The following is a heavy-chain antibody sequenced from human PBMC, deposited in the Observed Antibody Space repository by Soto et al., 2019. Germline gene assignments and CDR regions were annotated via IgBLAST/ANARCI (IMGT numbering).Heavy chain of an antibody. CDR1: GGSFSGYY. CDR3: ARAIDHRYCSGGSCSYLDY. D-gene: IGHD2-15*01. Sequence: SETLSLTCAVYGGSFSGYYWSWIRQPPGKGLEWIGEINHSGSTNYNPSLKSRVTISVDTSKNQFSLKLSSVTAADTAVYYCARAIDHRYCSGGSCSYLDYWGQGTLVPVSS. J-gene: IGHJ4*02. CDR2: INHSGST. V-gene: IGHV4-34*01.